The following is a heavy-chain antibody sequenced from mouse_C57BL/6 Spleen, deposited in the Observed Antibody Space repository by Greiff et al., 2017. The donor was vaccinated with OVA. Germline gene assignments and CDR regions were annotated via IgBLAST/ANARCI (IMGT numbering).Heavy chain of an antibody. J-gene: IGHJ2*01. D-gene: IGHD1-1*01. Sequence: QVQLKESGPGLVQPSQSLSITCTVSGFSLTSYGVHWVRQSPGKGLEWLGVIWSGGSTDYNAAFISRLSISKDNSKSQVFFKMNSLQADDTAIYYCARCYYLYYFDYWGQGTTLTVSS. CDR1: GFSLTSYG. CDR3: ARCYYLYYFDY. CDR2: IWSGGST. V-gene: IGHV2-2*01.